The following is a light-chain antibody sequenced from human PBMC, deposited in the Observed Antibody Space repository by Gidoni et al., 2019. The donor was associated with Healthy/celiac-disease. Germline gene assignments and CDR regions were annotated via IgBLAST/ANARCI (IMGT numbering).Light chain of an antibody. CDR3: AAWDDSLNGHVV. CDR2: STN. J-gene: IGLJ2*01. CDR1: SSNIGSNT. Sequence: QSVLTQPPSASGTPGQRVTISCSGSSSNIGSNTVHWYQQLPGTAPKLLIYSTNQRPSGVPDRFSGSKSGTSASLAISGLQSEDEADYYCAAWDDSLNGHVVFGGGTKLTVL. V-gene: IGLV1-44*01.